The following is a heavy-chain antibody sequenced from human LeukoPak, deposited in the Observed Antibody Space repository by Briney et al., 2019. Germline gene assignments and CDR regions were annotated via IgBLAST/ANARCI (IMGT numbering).Heavy chain of an antibody. CDR1: GFSLSEYS. D-gene: IGHD2-21*01. CDR2: ISSRRVYI. CDR3: ARGVVEQPPSYMDV. J-gene: IGHJ6*03. Sequence: GGSLRLSCATSGFSLSEYSVNWVRQAPEKGLEWVSAISSRRVYIFYADSVKGRFTISTDDNKNTATHQMISLRAEDTADYYCARGVVEQPPSYMDVWGEGTTVIVSS. V-gene: IGHV3-21*01.